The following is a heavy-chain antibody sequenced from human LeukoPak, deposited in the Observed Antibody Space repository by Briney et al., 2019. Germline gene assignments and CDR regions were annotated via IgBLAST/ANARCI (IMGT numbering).Heavy chain of an antibody. CDR3: ARSARSEAADY. J-gene: IGHJ4*02. V-gene: IGHV1-3*01. Sequence: APVKVSCKASGYTFINYTMHWVRQAPGQRLEWMGWINAGNRNTKYSQKFQGRVTITRDTSATIAYMELSSLRSEDTAVYYCARSARSEAADYWGQGTLVTVSS. CDR1: GYTFINYT. CDR2: INAGNRNT.